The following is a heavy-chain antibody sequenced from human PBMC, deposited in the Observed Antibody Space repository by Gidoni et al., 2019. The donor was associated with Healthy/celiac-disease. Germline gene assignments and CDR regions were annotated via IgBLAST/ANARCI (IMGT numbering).Heavy chain of an antibody. CDR3: ARGYGGNSVAFDI. V-gene: IGHV4-59*08. D-gene: IGHD2-21*02. CDR1: GGSISSYY. J-gene: IGHJ3*02. CDR2: IYYSGST. Sequence: QVQLQESGPGLVKPSETLSLTCTVSGGSISSYYWSWIRQPPGKGLDWIGYIYYSGSTNYHPSLKSRVTISVDTSKNQFSLKLSSVTAADTAVYYCARGYGGNSVAFDIWGQGTMVTVSS.